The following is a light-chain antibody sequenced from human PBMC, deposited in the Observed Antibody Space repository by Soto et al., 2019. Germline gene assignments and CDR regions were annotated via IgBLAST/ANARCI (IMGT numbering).Light chain of an antibody. Sequence: EIVVTQSPATLSLSPGDRATLSCRASQSVSSHLAWYQQKPGQAPRLLIDDASNRATGIQARFSGSGSGTEFTLTIRSLEPEDSAVYYCQQRADWWTFGQGTKVDIK. CDR2: DAS. CDR3: QQRADWWT. CDR1: QSVSSH. J-gene: IGKJ1*01. V-gene: IGKV3-11*01.